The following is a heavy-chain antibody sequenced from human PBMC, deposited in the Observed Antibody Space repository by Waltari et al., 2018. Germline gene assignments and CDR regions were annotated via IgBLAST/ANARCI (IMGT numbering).Heavy chain of an antibody. V-gene: IGHV3-11*04. Sequence: VQLVESGGGVVKPGGSLRLSCAASGFTFSDYYMNWVRQAPGKGLEWVSSISSSSTIYYADSVKGRFTISRDNAKNSLYLQMNSLRAEDTAVYYCARDTPGYCSGGSPGAFDIWGQGTMVTVSS. J-gene: IGHJ3*02. CDR2: ISSSSTI. CDR3: ARDTPGYCSGGSPGAFDI. CDR1: GFTFSDYY. D-gene: IGHD2-15*01.